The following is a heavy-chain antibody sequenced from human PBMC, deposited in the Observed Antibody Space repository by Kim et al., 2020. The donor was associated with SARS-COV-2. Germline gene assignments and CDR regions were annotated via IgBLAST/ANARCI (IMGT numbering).Heavy chain of an antibody. V-gene: IGHV4-39*07. CDR3: ARALGRPVEAFDI. D-gene: IGHD3-10*01. J-gene: IGHJ3*02. Sequence: YNPSLKSRVTISVDTSKNQFSLKLSSVTAADTAMYYCARALGRPVEAFDIWGQGTMVTVSS.